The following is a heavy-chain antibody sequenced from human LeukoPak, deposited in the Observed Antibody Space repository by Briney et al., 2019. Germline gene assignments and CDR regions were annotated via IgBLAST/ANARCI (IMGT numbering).Heavy chain of an antibody. D-gene: IGHD5-18*01. CDR3: ARDRGYSYAFDY. CDR1: GGSISSYY. Sequence: SETLSLTCTVSGGSISSYYWSWIRQPAGKGLEWIGRIYTSGSTNYNPSLKSRVTISIDTSKNQFSLKLNSVTAADTAVYYCARDRGYSYAFDYWGQGTLVTVST. V-gene: IGHV4-4*07. J-gene: IGHJ4*02. CDR2: IYTSGST.